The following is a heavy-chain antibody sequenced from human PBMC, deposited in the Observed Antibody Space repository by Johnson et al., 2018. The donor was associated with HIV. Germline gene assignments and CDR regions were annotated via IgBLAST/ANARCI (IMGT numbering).Heavy chain of an antibody. D-gene: IGHD1-26*01. CDR1: GFTFSSYA. V-gene: IGHV3-7*01. CDR2: IKQDGSEK. J-gene: IGHJ3*02. Sequence: EVQLVESGGGVVQPGRSLRLSCAASGFTFSSYAMHWVRQAPGKGLEWVANIKQDGSEKYYVDSMKGRFTISRDNAKNSLYLQMNSLRAEDTAVYYCAKDPGGGSYPNDAFDIWGQGTMVTVSS. CDR3: AKDPGGGSYPNDAFDI.